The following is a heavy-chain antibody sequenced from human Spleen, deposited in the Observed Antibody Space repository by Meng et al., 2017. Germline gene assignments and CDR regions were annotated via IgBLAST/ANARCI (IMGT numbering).Heavy chain of an antibody. J-gene: IGHJ4*02. CDR2: ILFDGTKK. CDR3: AKASYYYDSSGYWFYDYFDY. V-gene: IGHV3-30*04. Sequence: GESLKISCTASGFTFSTYSMHWVRQAPGKGLEWVAVILFDGTKKYYTDSVKGRFTISRDNSKNTLYLQMNSLRAEDTAVYYCAKASYYYDSSGYWFYDYFDYWGQGTLVTVSS. CDR1: GFTFSTYS. D-gene: IGHD3-22*01.